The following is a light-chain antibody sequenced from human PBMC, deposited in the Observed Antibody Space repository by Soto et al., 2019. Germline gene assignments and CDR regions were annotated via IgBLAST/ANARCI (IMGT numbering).Light chain of an antibody. CDR1: QSVSSSY. Sequence: IVLTQSPGTLSLSPGERATLSCRASQSVSSSYLAWYQQKPGQAPRLLIYGASSRATGIPDRFSGSGSGTDSTLTISRLEPEDFAVYYCQQYGRTFGQGTKVEIK. CDR2: GAS. CDR3: QQYGRT. V-gene: IGKV3-20*01. J-gene: IGKJ1*01.